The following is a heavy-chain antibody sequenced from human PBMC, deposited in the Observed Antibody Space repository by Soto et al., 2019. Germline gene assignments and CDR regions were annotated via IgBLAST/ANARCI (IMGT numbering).Heavy chain of an antibody. J-gene: IGHJ4*02. CDR2: ISPMFGAA. V-gene: IGHV1-69*19. CDR3: AREVQVHTPAFVY. Sequence: QVQLVQSGAEMKKTGSSVMVSCQSSGGTFNTYAMNWVRQAPGQGPEWMGDISPMFGAANYAPKFQGRVTITADESTGTSYMQLSSLTSEDTALYFCAREVQVHTPAFVYWGQGTLVTVSS. CDR1: GGTFNTYA. D-gene: IGHD3-10*01.